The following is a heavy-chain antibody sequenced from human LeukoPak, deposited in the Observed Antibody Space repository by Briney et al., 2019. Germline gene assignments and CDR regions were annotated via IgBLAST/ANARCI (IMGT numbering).Heavy chain of an antibody. CDR1: GFTFSSYA. Sequence: GGSLRLSCAASGFTFSSYAMSWVRQAPGKGLEWVSAISVSGGSTYYADSVKGRFTISRDNSKNTLYLQMNSLRAEDTAVYYCARASGSYYGYYYGMDVWGQGTTVTVSS. D-gene: IGHD1-26*01. J-gene: IGHJ6*02. CDR2: ISVSGGST. V-gene: IGHV3-23*01. CDR3: ARASGSYYGYYYGMDV.